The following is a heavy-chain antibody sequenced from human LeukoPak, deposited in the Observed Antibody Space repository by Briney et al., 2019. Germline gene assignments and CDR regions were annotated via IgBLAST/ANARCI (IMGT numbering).Heavy chain of an antibody. J-gene: IGHJ4*02. D-gene: IGHD3-3*01. CDR3: ARDTYDFWSGYSGYYFDY. Sequence: PGGSLRLSCAASGFTFSSYAMHWVRQAPGKGLEWVAVISYDGSNKYYADSVKGRFTISRDNSKNTLYPQMNSLRAEDTAVYYCARDTYDFWSGYSGYYFDYWGQGTLVTVSS. V-gene: IGHV3-30-3*01. CDR1: GFTFSSYA. CDR2: ISYDGSNK.